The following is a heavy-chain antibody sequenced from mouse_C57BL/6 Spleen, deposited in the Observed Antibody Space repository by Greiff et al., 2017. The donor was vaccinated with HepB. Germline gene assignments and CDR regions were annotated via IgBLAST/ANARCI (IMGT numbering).Heavy chain of an antibody. CDR1: GYSFSSYW. D-gene: IGHD1-1*01. Sequence: VQLQQSGAELVKPGASVKITCKASGYSFSSYWMNWVKQRPGKGLEWIGQIYPGDGDTNYNVKFKGKATLTADKSSSTAYMQLSSLTAEDSAVYFCAREGTVVADFDVWGTGTTVTVSS. CDR2: IYPGDGDT. V-gene: IGHV1-80*01. CDR3: AREGTVVADFDV. J-gene: IGHJ1*03.